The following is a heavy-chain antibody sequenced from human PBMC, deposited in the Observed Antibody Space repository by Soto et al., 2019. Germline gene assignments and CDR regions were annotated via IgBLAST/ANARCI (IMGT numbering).Heavy chain of an antibody. V-gene: IGHV3-20*01. CDR3: ATPGYSSGSYSGFDI. Sequence: PGGSRRLSWAASGCTFDDYGMSWVRRAPGKGLEWGSGINWNGGSTGYADSVKGRFTSSRDNAKNSLCLQMNSLRAEDTAMYHCATPGYSSGSYSGFDILGHGTMVTSSS. CDR1: GCTFDDYG. CDR2: INWNGGST. D-gene: IGHD6-19*01. J-gene: IGHJ3*02.